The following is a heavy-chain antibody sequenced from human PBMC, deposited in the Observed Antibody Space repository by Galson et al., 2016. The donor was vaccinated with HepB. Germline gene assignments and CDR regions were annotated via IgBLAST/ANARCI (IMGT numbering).Heavy chain of an antibody. Sequence: SVKVSCKASGGSFSNFAFSWVRQAPGQGLEWMGGIIPLFRTTNYAPKFQGRVTITADELTSTVYMELSSLRSKDTAVYYCAGEDGSVYYLLDFWGQGTLVTVSS. D-gene: IGHD3-22*01. V-gene: IGHV1-69*13. CDR3: AGEDGSVYYLLDF. CDR1: GGSFSNFA. CDR2: IIPLFRTT. J-gene: IGHJ4*02.